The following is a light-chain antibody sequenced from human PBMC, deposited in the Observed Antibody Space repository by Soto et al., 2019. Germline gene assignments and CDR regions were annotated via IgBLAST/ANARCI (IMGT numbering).Light chain of an antibody. J-gene: IGLJ7*01. CDR3: CSYAGSSTPWW. CDR1: SSDVGSYNL. CDR2: EGS. Sequence: QSVLTQPASVSGSPGQSITISCTGTSSDVGSYNLVSWYQQHPGKAPKLMIYEGSKRPSGVSNRFSGSKSGNTASLTISGLQAEDEADYYCCSYAGSSTPWWFGGGTQLTVL. V-gene: IGLV2-23*01.